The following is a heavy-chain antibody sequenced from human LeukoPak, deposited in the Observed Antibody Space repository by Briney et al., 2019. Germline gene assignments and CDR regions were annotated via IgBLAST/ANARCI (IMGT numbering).Heavy chain of an antibody. V-gene: IGHV4-34*01. J-gene: IGHJ5*02. CDR1: GGTFRGYY. Sequence: SETLSLTCAVSGGTFRGYYWSWIRQPPGKGLAWIGEIDHSGSTNYNPSLESRLTLSVDTSKSQVSLILNSVTAADTAVYYCARGLRFHVGSGNWFDLWGQGTLVTVSS. D-gene: IGHD3-10*01. CDR2: IDHSGST. CDR3: ARGLRFHVGSGNWFDL.